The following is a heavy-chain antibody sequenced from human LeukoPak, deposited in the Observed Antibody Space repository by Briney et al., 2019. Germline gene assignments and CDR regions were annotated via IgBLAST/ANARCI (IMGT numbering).Heavy chain of an antibody. D-gene: IGHD2-15*01. CDR1: GFTFSSYE. Sequence: GGSLRLSCAASGFTFSSYEMNWVRQAPGKGLEWVSYISSSGSNKYYADSVKGRFTISRDNSKNTVYLQMNSLRAEDTAMYYCARDTGWSVVLGAFDIWGQGTMVTVSS. CDR3: ARDTGWSVVLGAFDI. J-gene: IGHJ3*02. V-gene: IGHV3-48*03. CDR2: ISSSGSNK.